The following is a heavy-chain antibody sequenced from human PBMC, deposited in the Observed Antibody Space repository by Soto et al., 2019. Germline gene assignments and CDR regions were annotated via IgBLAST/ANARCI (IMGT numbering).Heavy chain of an antibody. CDR2: ISYDGSNK. Sequence: GGSLRLSCAASGFTFSSYAMHWARQAPGKGLEWVAVISYDGSNKYYADSVKGRFTISRDNSKNTLYLQMDSLRAEDTAVYYCARDGVVAAAVIGHCFDTWGQGTLVTVSS. D-gene: IGHD6-13*01. V-gene: IGHV3-30-3*01. CDR1: GFTFSSYA. CDR3: ARDGVVAAAVIGHCFDT. J-gene: IGHJ5*02.